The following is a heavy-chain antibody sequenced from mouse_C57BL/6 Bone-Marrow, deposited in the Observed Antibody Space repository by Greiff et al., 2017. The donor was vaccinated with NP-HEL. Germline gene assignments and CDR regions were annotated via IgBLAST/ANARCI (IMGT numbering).Heavy chain of an antibody. CDR3: ARGDYGSSRFGYAMDY. Sequence: QVQLQQSGAELVKPGASVKISCKASGYAFSSYWMNWVKERPGKGLEWIGQLYPVDGDTKYNGKFKGKATLTADKSSSTAYMQVSSLTSEDSAVYFCARGDYGSSRFGYAMDYWGQGTSVTVSS. CDR1: GYAFSSYW. D-gene: IGHD1-1*01. CDR2: LYPVDGDT. V-gene: IGHV1-80*01. J-gene: IGHJ4*01.